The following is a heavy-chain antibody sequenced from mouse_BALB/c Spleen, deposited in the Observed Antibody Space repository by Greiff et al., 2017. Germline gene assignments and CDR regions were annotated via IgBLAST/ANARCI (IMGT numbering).Heavy chain of an antibody. CDR1: GYTFTSYW. V-gene: IGHV1-87*01. J-gene: IGHJ3*01. D-gene: IGHD4-1*01. CDR2: IYPGDGDT. CDR3: ARELGAY. Sequence: QVQLKESGAELARPGASVKLSCKASGYTFTSYWMQWVKQRPGQGLEWIGAIYPGDGDTRYTQKFKGKATLTADKSSSTAYMQLSSLASEDSAVYYCARELGAYWGQGTLVTVSA.